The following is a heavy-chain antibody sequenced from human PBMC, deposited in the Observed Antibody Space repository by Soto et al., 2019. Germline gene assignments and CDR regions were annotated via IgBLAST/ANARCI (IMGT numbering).Heavy chain of an antibody. Sequence: ASVKVSCKSSGFSFISYAIHWVRQAPGQGLEWMGWISPYNGNTKYAQNLQGRVTMTTDTSTSTAYMELRSLRPDDTAVYYCVRDLDGSGSYYTDYWGQGTLVTVS. CDR1: GFSFISYA. J-gene: IGHJ4*02. CDR2: ISPYNGNT. CDR3: VRDLDGSGSYYTDY. D-gene: IGHD3-10*01. V-gene: IGHV1-18*01.